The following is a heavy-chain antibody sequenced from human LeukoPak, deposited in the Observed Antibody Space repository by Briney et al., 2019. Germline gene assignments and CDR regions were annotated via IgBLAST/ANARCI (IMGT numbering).Heavy chain of an antibody. J-gene: IGHJ4*02. D-gene: IGHD1-26*01. V-gene: IGHV3-21*01. CDR2: ISSSSSYI. Sequence: PGGSLRLSCAASGFTFSSYSMNWVRQAPGKGLEWVSSISSSSSYIYYADSVKGRFTISRDNAKNSLYLQMNSLRAEDTAVYYCARDQHIKVGIVTGPIFDYWGQGTLVTVSS. CDR1: GFTFSSYS. CDR3: ARDQHIKVGIVTGPIFDY.